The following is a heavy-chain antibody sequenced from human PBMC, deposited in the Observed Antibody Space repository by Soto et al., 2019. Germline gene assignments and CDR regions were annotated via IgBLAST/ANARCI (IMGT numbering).Heavy chain of an antibody. J-gene: IGHJ6*02. CDR1: GYTLTELS. D-gene: IGHD6-13*01. CDR3: ATLPIAAAGNNYYYYGMDV. Sequence: RASVKVSCKVSGYTLTELSMHWVRQAPGKGLEWMGGFDPEDGETIYAQKFQGRVTMTEDTSTDTAYMELSSLRSEDTAVYYCATLPIAAAGNNYYYYGMDVWAQGTTVTVSS. CDR2: FDPEDGET. V-gene: IGHV1-24*01.